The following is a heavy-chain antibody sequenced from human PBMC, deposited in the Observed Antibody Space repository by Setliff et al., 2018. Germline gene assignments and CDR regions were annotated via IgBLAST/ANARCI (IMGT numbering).Heavy chain of an antibody. J-gene: IGHJ4*02. CDR1: GASLSSGTYY. CDR3: ARTGTYRYFDY. CDR2: IYYRGDT. D-gene: IGHD1-1*01. V-gene: IGHV4-39*01. Sequence: PSETLSLTCTVSGASLSSGTYYWGWIRQPPGKGLEWIGRIYYRGDTYYNASLKSRVIISVDTAQNQFSLSLSSVTAADTAVYYCARTGTYRYFDYWGQGTLVTVSS.